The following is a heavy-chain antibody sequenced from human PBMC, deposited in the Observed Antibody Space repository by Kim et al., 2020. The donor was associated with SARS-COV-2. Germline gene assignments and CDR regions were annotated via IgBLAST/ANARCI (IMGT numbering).Heavy chain of an antibody. V-gene: IGHV4-59*01. CDR3: ARVGLYSGSYYFDF. D-gene: IGHD1-26*01. J-gene: IGHJ4*02. Sequence: NPALTSRGTVSVDTSQTQFSLRLRSVTAADTAVYYCARVGLYSGSYYFDFWGQGTLVTVSS.